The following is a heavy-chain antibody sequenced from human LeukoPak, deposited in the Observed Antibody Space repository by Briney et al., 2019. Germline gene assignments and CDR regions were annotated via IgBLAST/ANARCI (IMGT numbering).Heavy chain of an antibody. V-gene: IGHV1-69*13. CDR2: IIPIFGTV. D-gene: IGHD6-13*01. J-gene: IGHJ4*02. CDR3: ARDRGSGWAAAGTLELDY. CDR1: GSTFTSYY. Sequence: SVKVSCKASGSTFTSYYMHWARKAPGQGLEWMGGIIPIFGTVNYAQKFQGRVTITADESTSTAYMELSSLRSEDTAVYYCARDRGSGWAAAGTLELDYWGQGTLVTVSS.